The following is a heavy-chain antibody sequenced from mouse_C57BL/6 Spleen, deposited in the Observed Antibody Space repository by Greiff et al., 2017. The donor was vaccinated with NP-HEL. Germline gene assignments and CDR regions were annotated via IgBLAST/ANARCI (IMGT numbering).Heavy chain of an antibody. CDR3: AGRGGKWGLAY. J-gene: IGHJ3*01. Sequence: VQLQQPGTELVKPGASVKLSCKASGYTFTSYWMHWVKQRPGQGLEWIGHINPSNGGTNSNEKFKSKATLTVAKSSITAYMQLSSLASEASAVDCCAGRGGKWGLAYWGQGTLVTVSA. CDR1: GYTFTSYW. D-gene: IGHD1-1*01. V-gene: IGHV1-53*01. CDR2: INPSNGGT.